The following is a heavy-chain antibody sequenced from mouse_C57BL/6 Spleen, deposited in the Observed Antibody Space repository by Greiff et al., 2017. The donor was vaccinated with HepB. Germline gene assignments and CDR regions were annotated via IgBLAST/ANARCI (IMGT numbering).Heavy chain of an antibody. J-gene: IGHJ2*01. V-gene: IGHV3-6*01. CDR2: ISYDGSN. CDR3: ARDEHYGNAYFDY. D-gene: IGHD2-1*01. CDR1: GYSITSGYY. Sequence: EVQLVESGPGLVKPSQSLSLTCSVPGYSITSGYYWNWIRQFPGNKLEWMGYISYDGSNNYNPSLKNRISITRDTSKNQFFLKLNSVTTEDTATYYCARDEHYGNAYFDYWGQGTTLTVSS.